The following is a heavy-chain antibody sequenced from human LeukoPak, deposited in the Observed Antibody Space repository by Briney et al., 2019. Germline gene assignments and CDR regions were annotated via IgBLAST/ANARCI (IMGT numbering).Heavy chain of an antibody. CDR3: ATDYGGNFALDY. D-gene: IGHD4-23*01. CDR2: FDPEDGET. CDR1: GYTLTELS. V-gene: IGHV1-24*01. J-gene: IGHJ4*02. Sequence: ASVKVSCKVSGYTLTELSMHWVRQAPGKGLEWMGGFDPEDGETIYAQKFRGRVTMTEDTSTDTAYMELSSLRSEDTAVYYCATDYGGNFALDYWGQGTLVTVSS.